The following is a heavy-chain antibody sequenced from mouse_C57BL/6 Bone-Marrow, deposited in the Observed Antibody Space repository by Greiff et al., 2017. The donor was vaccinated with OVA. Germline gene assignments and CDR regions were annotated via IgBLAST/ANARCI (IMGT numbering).Heavy chain of an antibody. CDR1: GYTFTSYW. Sequence: QVQLQQPGAELVRPGSSVKLSCKASGYTFTSYWMDWVKQRPGQGLEWIGNIYPSDSATHYNQKFKDKATLTVDKSSSTAYMQLSSLTSEDSAVYYCARLDYYRPYWYFDVWGTGTTVTVSS. V-gene: IGHV1-61*01. J-gene: IGHJ1*03. D-gene: IGHD1-1*01. CDR2: IYPSDSAT. CDR3: ARLDYYRPYWYFDV.